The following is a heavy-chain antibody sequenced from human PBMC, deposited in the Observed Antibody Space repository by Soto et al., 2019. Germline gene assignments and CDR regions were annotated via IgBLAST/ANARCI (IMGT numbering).Heavy chain of an antibody. V-gene: IGHV3-30*18. CDR3: AKDKTGLCS. CDR1: GFTFSSYG. D-gene: IGHD2-2*01. CDR2: ISYDGSNK. Sequence: GGSLRLSCAASGFTFSSYGMHWVRQAPGKGLEWVAVISYDGSNKYYADSVKGRFTISRDNSKNTLYLQMNSLRAEDTAVYYCAKDKTGLCSWGQGTLVTVSS. J-gene: IGHJ5*02.